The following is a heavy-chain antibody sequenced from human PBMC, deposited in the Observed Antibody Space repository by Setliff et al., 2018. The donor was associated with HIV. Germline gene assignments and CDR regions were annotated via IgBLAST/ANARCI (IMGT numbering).Heavy chain of an antibody. D-gene: IGHD2-21*02. Sequence: GGSLRLSCAASGFTFSSYGMHWVRQAPGKGLEWVAVIWYDGSNKYYADSVKGRFTISRDNSKNTLYLQMNSLRAEDTAVYYCAKGGGDPKRDYFDYWGQGTLVTVSS. V-gene: IGHV3-30*02. CDR3: AKGGGDPKRDYFDY. CDR2: IWYDGSNK. CDR1: GFTFSSYG. J-gene: IGHJ4*02.